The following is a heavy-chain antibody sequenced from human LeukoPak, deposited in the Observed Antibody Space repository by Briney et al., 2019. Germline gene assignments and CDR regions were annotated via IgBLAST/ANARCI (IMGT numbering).Heavy chain of an antibody. Sequence: PGGSLRLSCAASGFTFSSYEMNWVRQAPGKGLEWVSYISSSGSTIYYADSVKGRFTIFRDNAKNSLYLQMNSLRAGDTAVYYCAELGITMIGGVWGKXTTVTI. CDR2: ISSSGSTI. D-gene: IGHD3-10*02. CDR1: GFTFSSYE. CDR3: AELGITMIGGV. J-gene: IGHJ6*03. V-gene: IGHV3-48*03.